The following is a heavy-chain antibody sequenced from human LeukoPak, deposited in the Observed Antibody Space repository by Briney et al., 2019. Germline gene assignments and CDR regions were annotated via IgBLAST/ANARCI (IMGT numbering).Heavy chain of an antibody. D-gene: IGHD1-26*01. V-gene: IGHV1-24*01. CDR1: GYTLTELS. Sequence: ASVKVSCKVSGYTLTELSMHWVRQAPGKGLEWMGGFDPEDGETIYAQKFQGRVTMTEDTSTDTAYMELRSLRSEDTAVYYCATHTTTGLWFDPWGQGTLVTVSS. CDR3: ATHTTTGLWFDP. CDR2: FDPEDGET. J-gene: IGHJ5*02.